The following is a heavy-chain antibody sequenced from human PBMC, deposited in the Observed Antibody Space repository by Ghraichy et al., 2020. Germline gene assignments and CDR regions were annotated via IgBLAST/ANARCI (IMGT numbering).Heavy chain of an antibody. Sequence: TLSLTCTVSGGSVSSGYYYWSWIRQAPGKGLEWIGFAHNSGSTNFNPSLKSHFTISLDTSKNQFSLKLSSVTAADTAVYYCARDQTGDWYFDLWGRGTLVTVSS. CDR3: ARDQTGDWYFDL. J-gene: IGHJ2*01. D-gene: IGHD7-27*01. V-gene: IGHV4-61*01. CDR1: GGSVSSGYYY. CDR2: AHNSGST.